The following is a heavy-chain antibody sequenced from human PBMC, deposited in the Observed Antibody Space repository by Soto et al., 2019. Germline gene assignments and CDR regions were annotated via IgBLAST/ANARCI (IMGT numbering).Heavy chain of an antibody. V-gene: IGHV4-34*01. CDR1: GGSISGYY. Sequence: SETLSLTCAVYGGSISGYYCCWICQRPGKGLEWIGEINHTGSTNYNPSLKSRVTITVDTSKTEFSLKVSSVTASDTAVYYCARGHDYYSSWDQGSLVTVSS. J-gene: IGHJ5*02. D-gene: IGHD3-22*01. CDR2: INHTGST. CDR3: ARGHDYYSS.